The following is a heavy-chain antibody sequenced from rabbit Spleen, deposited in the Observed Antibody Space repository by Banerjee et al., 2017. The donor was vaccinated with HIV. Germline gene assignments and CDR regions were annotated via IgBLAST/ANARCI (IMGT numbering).Heavy chain of an antibody. Sequence: QEQLVESGGGLVQPEGSLTLTCTASGFSFSNNYVMCWVRQTPGKGLEWIGCMNTGSVTSSYANWAKGRFTISKTSSTTVTLQMTSLTAADTATYFCAKTNSGVWFFNLWGPGTLVTVS. D-gene: IGHD1-1*01. CDR3: AKTNSGVWFFNL. J-gene: IGHJ4*01. V-gene: IGHV1S45*01. CDR2: MNTGSVTS. CDR1: GFSFSNNYV.